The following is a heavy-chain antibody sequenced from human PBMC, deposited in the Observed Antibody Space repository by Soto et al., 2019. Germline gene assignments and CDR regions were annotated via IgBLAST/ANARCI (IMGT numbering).Heavy chain of an antibody. V-gene: IGHV3-15*01. CDR3: ATAREYYDILTGYWSIEAFDI. CDR1: GFTFSNAW. Sequence: EVQLVESGGGLVKPGGSLRLSCAASGFTFSNAWMSWVRQAPGKGLEWVGRIKSKTDGGTTDYAAPVKGRFTISRDDSKIPLYLQMNSLKTEDTAVYYCATAREYYDILTGYWSIEAFDIWGQGTMVTVSS. J-gene: IGHJ3*02. CDR2: IKSKTDGGTT. D-gene: IGHD3-9*01.